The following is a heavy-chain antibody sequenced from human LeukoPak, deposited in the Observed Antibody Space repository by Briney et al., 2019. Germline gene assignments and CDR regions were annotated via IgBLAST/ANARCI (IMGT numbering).Heavy chain of an antibody. V-gene: IGHV4-61*01. CDR1: GGSVSDGTDY. CDR2: IYKSGGA. Sequence: SETLSLTRTVSGGSVSDGTDYWSWVRQPPGKGLEWIGYIYKSGGANYNSDLKSRVTLSIDTSENQFSLQLDSVTPADTAVYYCARGAPARLYFGMDVWGPGTSVIVSS. CDR3: ARGAPARLYFGMDV. D-gene: IGHD6-6*01. J-gene: IGHJ6*02.